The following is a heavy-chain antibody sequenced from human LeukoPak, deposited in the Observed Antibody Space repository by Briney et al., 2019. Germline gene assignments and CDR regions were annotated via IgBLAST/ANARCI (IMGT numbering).Heavy chain of an antibody. J-gene: IGHJ3*02. CDR2: TNPNSGGT. CDR1: GYTFTGYY. CDR3: AREGHKLDAFDI. Sequence: ASVKVSCKATGYTFTGYYMHWVRQAPGQGLEWMGWTNPNSGGTNYAQKFQGRVTMTRDTSISTAYMELSRLRSDDTAVYYCAREGHKLDAFDIWGQGTMVTVSP. V-gene: IGHV1-2*02.